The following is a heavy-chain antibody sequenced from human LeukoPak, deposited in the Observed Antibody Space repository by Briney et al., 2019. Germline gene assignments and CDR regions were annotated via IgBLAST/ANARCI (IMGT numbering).Heavy chain of an antibody. CDR3: ARHELDTARTNWFDP. J-gene: IGHJ5*02. CDR1: GSSISSGYY. V-gene: IGHV4-38-2*01. CDR2: IYHRGST. D-gene: IGHD5-18*01. Sequence: PSETLSLTCAVSGSSISSGYYWGWIRQPPGKGLEWIGSIYHRGSTYYNASLQSRVTISVDTSKNQFSLKLSSVTAADTAVYYCARHELDTARTNWFDPWGQGTLVTVSS.